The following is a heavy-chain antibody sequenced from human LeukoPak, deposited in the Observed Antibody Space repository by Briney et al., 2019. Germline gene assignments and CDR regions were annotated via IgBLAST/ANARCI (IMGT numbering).Heavy chain of an antibody. Sequence: SETLSLTCTVSGGSISSGSYYWGWLRQPAGRGLEWIGRIYTSGSTNYNPSLKSRVTISVDTSKNQFSLKLSSVTAADTAVYYCAREFYYDSSGYYSVYFDYWGQGTPVTVSS. D-gene: IGHD3-22*01. J-gene: IGHJ4*02. CDR2: IYTSGST. CDR3: AREFYYDSSGYYSVYFDY. CDR1: GGSISSGSYY. V-gene: IGHV4-61*02.